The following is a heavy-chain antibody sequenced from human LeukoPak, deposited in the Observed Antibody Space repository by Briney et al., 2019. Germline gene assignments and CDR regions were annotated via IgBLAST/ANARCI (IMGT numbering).Heavy chain of an antibody. CDR2: ISYDGSNK. Sequence: GRSLRLSCAASGFTFSSYAMHWVRQAPGKGLEWVAVISYDGSNKYYADSVKGRFTISRDNSKNTLYLQMNSLRAEDTAVYYCARGGGATVTTYFDYWGQGTLVTVSS. V-gene: IGHV3-30-3*01. CDR3: ARGGGATVTTYFDY. D-gene: IGHD4-17*01. J-gene: IGHJ4*02. CDR1: GFTFSSYA.